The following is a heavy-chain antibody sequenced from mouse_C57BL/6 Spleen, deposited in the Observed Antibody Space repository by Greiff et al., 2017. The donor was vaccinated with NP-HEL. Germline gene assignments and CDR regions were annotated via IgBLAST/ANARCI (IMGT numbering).Heavy chain of an antibody. J-gene: IGHJ4*01. V-gene: IGHV1-42*01. Sequence: EVQLQQSGPELVKPGASVKISCKASGYSFTGYYMNWVKQSPEKSLEWIGEINPSTGGTTYNQKFKAKATLTVDKSSSTAYMQLKSLTSEDSAVYYCASPTVVAPYYAMDYWGQGTSVTVSS. CDR1: GYSFTGYY. D-gene: IGHD1-1*01. CDR3: ASPTVVAPYYAMDY. CDR2: INPSTGGT.